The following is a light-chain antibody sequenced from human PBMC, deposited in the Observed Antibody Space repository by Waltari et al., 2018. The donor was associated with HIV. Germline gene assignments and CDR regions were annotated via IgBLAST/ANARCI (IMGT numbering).Light chain of an antibody. V-gene: IGKV2-28*01. Sequence: IVLTQSPLSLPVIPGEPASLSCRSSQSLLHSSGFNYLAWYLQKPGQSPQLLIYLGSHRASGVSDRFSGGGSGTHFSLNLTRVEAEDVGVYFCMQSLQLPLTFGGGTKV. CDR2: LGS. J-gene: IGKJ4*01. CDR3: MQSLQLPLT. CDR1: QSLLHSSGFNY.